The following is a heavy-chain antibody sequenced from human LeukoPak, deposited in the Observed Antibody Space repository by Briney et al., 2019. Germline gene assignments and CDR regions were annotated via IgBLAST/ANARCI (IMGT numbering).Heavy chain of an antibody. D-gene: IGHD3-3*01. Sequence: PGGSLRLSCAASGFTFSSYAMHWVRQAPGKGLNWVAYIGVDETFKEYADSVKGRFTISRDNSENTLYLQMNSLRSDDTAVYYCAEDFWNFRDSWGQGTLVTVSS. J-gene: IGHJ5*01. CDR2: IGVDETFK. CDR3: AEDFWNFRDS. V-gene: IGHV3-30*02. CDR1: GFTFSSYA.